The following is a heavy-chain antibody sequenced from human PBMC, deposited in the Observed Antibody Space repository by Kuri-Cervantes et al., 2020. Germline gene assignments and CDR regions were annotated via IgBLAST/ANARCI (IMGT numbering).Heavy chain of an antibody. CDR2: ISAYNGNT. D-gene: IGHD3-3*01. J-gene: IGHJ5*02. CDR1: GYTFTSYG. Sequence: ASVKVSCKASGYTFTSYGISWVRQAPGQGLEWMGWISAYNGNTNYAQKLQGRVTMTTDTSTSTAYMELRSLRSDDTAVYYCARGGPYDFWSGYGENWFDPWGQGTLVTVSS. V-gene: IGHV1-18*01. CDR3: ARGGPYDFWSGYGENWFDP.